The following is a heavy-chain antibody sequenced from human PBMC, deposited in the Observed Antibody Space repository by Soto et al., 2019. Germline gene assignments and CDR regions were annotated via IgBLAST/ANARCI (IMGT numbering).Heavy chain of an antibody. J-gene: IGHJ3*02. CDR2: IYYSGST. D-gene: IGHD3-10*01. CDR1: GGCIRSSSYY. CDR3: ARREGIPWFAELFGDAFDI. Sequence: XASLWLTGTVCGGCIRSSSYYWGWIRHPPGKGLEWIGSIYYSGSTYYNPSLKSRVTIPVDTSKTQFSLKLSSVTAADTAVYYCARREGIPWFAELFGDAFDICGQRTMVTVSS. V-gene: IGHV4-39*01.